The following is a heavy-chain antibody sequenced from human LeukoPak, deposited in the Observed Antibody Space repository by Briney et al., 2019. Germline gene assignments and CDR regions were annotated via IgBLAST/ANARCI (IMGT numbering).Heavy chain of an antibody. V-gene: IGHV1-2*02. CDR1: GYTFTGYY. CDR2: INPNSGGT. D-gene: IGHD3-10*01. CDR3: ARTRGVMRANWFDP. J-gene: IGHJ5*02. Sequence: ASVKVSCKASGYTFTGYYMHWVRQAPGQGLEWMGWINPNSGGTNYAQKFQGRVTMTRDTSISTAYMELSRLRSDDTAVYYCARTRGVMRANWFDPWGQGTLVTVSS.